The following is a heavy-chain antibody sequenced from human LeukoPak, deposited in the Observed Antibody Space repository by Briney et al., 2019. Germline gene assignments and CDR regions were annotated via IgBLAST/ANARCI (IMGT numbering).Heavy chain of an antibody. Sequence: GASVKVSCKASGGTFSSYAISWVRQAPGQGLEWMGGIIPIFGTANYAQKFQGRVTITADESTSTAYMELSSLRSEDTAVYYCARGPLWFRELHNWSDPWGQGTLVTVSS. D-gene: IGHD3-10*01. V-gene: IGHV1-69*13. J-gene: IGHJ5*02. CDR1: GGTFSSYA. CDR3: ARGPLWFRELHNWSDP. CDR2: IIPIFGTA.